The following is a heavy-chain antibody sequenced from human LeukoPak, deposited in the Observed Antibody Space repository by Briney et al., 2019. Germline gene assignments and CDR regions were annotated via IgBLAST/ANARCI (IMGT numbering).Heavy chain of an antibody. D-gene: IGHD4-17*01. J-gene: IGHJ4*02. CDR3: ATRSGDYGDYGDVY. V-gene: IGHV3-53*01. Sequence: PGGSLRLSCAASGFTVSSNYMSWVRQAPGKGLEWVSVIYSGGSTYYADSVKGRFTISRDNSKNTLYLQMNSLRAEDTAVYCCATRSGDYGDYGDVYWGQGTLVTVSS. CDR1: GFTVSSNY. CDR2: IYSGGST.